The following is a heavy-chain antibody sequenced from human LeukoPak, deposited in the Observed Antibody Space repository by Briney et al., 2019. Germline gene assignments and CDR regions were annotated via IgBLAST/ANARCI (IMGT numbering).Heavy chain of an antibody. V-gene: IGHV4-59*08. CDR2: ISETGST. Sequence: PSETLSLTCTASGGSIRSYNWNWIRQPPGKGLEWIGSISETGSTNYNSSLVNRITLSLDTSKGQISLNLRSATVADTAVYYCARQDALGKFPPPYYMDVWGRGTTVIVS. CDR3: ARQDALGKFPPPYYMDV. CDR1: GGSIRSYN. D-gene: IGHD1-26*01. J-gene: IGHJ6*03.